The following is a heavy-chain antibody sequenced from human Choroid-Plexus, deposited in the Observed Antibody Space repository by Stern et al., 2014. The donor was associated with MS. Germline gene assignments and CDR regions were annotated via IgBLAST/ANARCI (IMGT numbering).Heavy chain of an antibody. CDR2: ISYDGSDK. J-gene: IGHJ4*02. CDR1: GFTFSNFG. D-gene: IGHD2-15*01. CDR3: AKDRQWSPYFFDY. Sequence: VQLVESGGGVAQPGRPLILSCAASGFTFSNFGMHWVRQAPGKGLEWVALISYDGSDKYYAASVKGRFTIFRDNSKNTLCLHMNSLRAEDTAVYYCAKDRQWSPYFFDYWGQGSLVTVSS. V-gene: IGHV3-30*18.